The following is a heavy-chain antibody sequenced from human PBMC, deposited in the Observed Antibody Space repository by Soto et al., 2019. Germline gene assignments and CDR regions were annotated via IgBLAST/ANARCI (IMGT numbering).Heavy chain of an antibody. V-gene: IGHV3-53*01. J-gene: IGHJ3*02. D-gene: IGHD6-19*01. CDR2: IYSGGST. CDR1: GFTVSSYY. CDR3: AKSGGSGWFADAFDI. Sequence: GGSLRLSCAGSGFTVSSYYMSWVRQAPGKGLEWVSVIYSGGSTYYADSVKGRFTISRDNSKNTLYLQMNSLRAEDTAVYYCAKSGGSGWFADAFDIWGQGTMVTVSS.